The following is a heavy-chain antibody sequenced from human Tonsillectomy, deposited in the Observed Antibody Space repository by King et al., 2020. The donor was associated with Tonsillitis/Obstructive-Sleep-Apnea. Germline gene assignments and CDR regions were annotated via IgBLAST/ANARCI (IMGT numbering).Heavy chain of an antibody. CDR1: GDTVSSSNW. Sequence: VQLQESGPGLVKPSGTLSLTCAVSGDTVSSSNWWSWVRQPPGKGLEWIGEIYHSGSTKYNPSLKSRVTMSLDRSKNQFSLNLRSVTAADTAVYYCARDGSYYDSGSKCYYYWGQGTLVTVSS. CDR2: IYHSGST. D-gene: IGHD3-10*01. V-gene: IGHV4-4*02. CDR3: ARDGSYYDSGSKCYYY. J-gene: IGHJ4*02.